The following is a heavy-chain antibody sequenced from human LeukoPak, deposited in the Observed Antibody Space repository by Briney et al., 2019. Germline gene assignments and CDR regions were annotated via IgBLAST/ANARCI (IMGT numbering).Heavy chain of an antibody. D-gene: IGHD3-16*01. J-gene: IGHJ4*02. V-gene: IGHV4-4*02. CDR1: GGSISSPSC. Sequence: SSETLSLTCAVSGGSISSPSCWSWPRQPPGRGLEWIGNSYHSGSTNYNPSLKSRVTISVDTSKNPFSLKLSSVTAADTAVYYCARGVWGYEDSGQGTLVTVSS. CDR2: SYHSGST. CDR3: ARGVWGYED.